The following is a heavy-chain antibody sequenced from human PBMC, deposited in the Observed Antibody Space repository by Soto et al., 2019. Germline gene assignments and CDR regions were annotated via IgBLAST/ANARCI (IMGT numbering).Heavy chain of an antibody. Sequence: GESLKISCAASGFTFSSYGMHWVRQAPGKGLEWVAVISYDGSNKYYADSVKGRFTISRDNSKNTLYLQMNSLRAEDTAVYYCAKEARLLTGYYYYFDYWGQGTLVTVSS. V-gene: IGHV3-30*18. CDR2: ISYDGSNK. J-gene: IGHJ4*02. CDR3: AKEARLLTGYYYYFDY. CDR1: GFTFSSYG. D-gene: IGHD3-9*01.